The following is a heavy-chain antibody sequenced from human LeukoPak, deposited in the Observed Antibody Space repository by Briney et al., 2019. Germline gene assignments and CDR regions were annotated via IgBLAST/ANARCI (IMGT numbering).Heavy chain of an antibody. Sequence: GGSLRLSCAASASIFSGYGMHWVRQAPGKGLEWVAVIWYDGTKTYYVDSVKGRFTISRDDSKNTLYMQMNSLRVEDTAVYYCARAQAEQWLFYYFDYWGQGTLATVSS. CDR1: ASIFSGYG. V-gene: IGHV3-33*01. D-gene: IGHD6-19*01. CDR2: IWYDGTKT. J-gene: IGHJ4*02. CDR3: ARAQAEQWLFYYFDY.